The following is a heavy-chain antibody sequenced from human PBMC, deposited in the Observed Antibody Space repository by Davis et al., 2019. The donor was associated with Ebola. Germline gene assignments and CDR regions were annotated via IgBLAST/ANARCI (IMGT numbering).Heavy chain of an antibody. J-gene: IGHJ3*02. Sequence: KVSCKDSGNSFASHWIGWVRQVPGKGLEWMGIIYTGDSDTRYSPSFRGQVTISADKSMKTAFLQWSSLKASDSGMYYCASLRRTITGMDDGFDIWGQGTMVTVSS. V-gene: IGHV5-51*01. CDR2: IYTGDSDT. D-gene: IGHD2-8*02. CDR1: GNSFASHW. CDR3: ASLRRTITGMDDGFDI.